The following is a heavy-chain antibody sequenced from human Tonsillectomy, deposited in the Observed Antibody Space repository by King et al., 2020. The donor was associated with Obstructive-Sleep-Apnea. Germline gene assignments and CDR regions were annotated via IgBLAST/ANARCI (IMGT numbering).Heavy chain of an antibody. CDR1: GFTFCNYW. CDR2: IKQDGGEK. J-gene: IGHJ4*02. V-gene: IGHV3-7*01. CDR3: ARDRPRDDYGDLHEVY. Sequence: VQLVESGGGLVQPGGSLRLSCTVSGFTFCNYWMTWVRQAPGKGLEWVTNIKQDGGEKYDVDSVKGRFTISRDNAKNSRYLQRNSLRAEDTAVYYCARDRPRDDYGDLHEVYWGQGTLVTVSS. D-gene: IGHD4-17*01.